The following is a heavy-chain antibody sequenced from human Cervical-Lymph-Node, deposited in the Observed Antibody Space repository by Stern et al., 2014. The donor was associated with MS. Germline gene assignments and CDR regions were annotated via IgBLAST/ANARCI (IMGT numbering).Heavy chain of an antibody. V-gene: IGHV3-9*01. J-gene: IGHJ3*01. CDR3: AKSGGWYDAFDV. CDR1: GFTFDDYT. CDR2: INWNSGSI. Sequence: EVQLVESGGDFVQPGRSLRLSCAASGFTFDDYTMHWVRQIPGKGLQWVSGINWNSGSIDYADSVKGRFTISRDNARNSLYLQMDSLISEDTALYFCAKSGGWYDAFDVWGQGTMVTVSS. D-gene: IGHD2-15*01.